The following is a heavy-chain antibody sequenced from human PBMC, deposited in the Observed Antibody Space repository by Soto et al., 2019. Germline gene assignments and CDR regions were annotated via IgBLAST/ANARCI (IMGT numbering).Heavy chain of an antibody. CDR3: ARRFGIAAHWFDP. CDR2: IYYSGST. J-gene: IGHJ5*02. Sequence: SETLSLTCTVSGGSISSSSYYWGWIRQPPGKGLEWIGSIYYSGSTYYNPSLKSRVTISVDTSKNQFSLKLSSVTAADTAVYYCARRFGIAAHWFDPWGQGTLVTVSS. CDR1: GGSISSSSYY. D-gene: IGHD6-6*01. V-gene: IGHV4-39*01.